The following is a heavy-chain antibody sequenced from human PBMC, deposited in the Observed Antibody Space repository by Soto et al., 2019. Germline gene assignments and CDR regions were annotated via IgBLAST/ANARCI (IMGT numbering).Heavy chain of an antibody. CDR2: ITTSSSII. V-gene: IGHV3-48*02. D-gene: IGHD2-2*02. CDR1: GFTFSPYS. J-gene: IGHJ4*02. CDR3: ARASRPRMMTWYYTF. Sequence: WGTLRLSCVASGFTFSPYSMIWVRQAPGKGLEWISYITTSSSIIYCADSMRGRFTISRDNAKNSVYLQMDSLRDEDTAVYFFARASRPRMMTWYYTFWGQGMVVTVSA.